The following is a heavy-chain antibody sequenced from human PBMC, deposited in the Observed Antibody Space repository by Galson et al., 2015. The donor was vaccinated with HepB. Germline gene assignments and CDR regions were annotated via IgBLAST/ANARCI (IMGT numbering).Heavy chain of an antibody. Sequence: SLRLSCAASGFTFSGTIVHWVRQASGKGLEWVGRIRSKANNYATAYAASVKGRFTISRDDSEHTAYLQMNSLKTEDTAVYYCTKSHAFLGHYYFDDWGQGTLVTVSS. CDR2: IRSKANNYAT. CDR1: GFTFSGTI. V-gene: IGHV3-73*01. D-gene: IGHD3-3*01. CDR3: TKSHAFLGHYYFDD. J-gene: IGHJ4*02.